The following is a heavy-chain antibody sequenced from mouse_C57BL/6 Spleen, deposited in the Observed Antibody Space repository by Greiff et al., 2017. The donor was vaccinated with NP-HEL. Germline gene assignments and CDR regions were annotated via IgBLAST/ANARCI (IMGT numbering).Heavy chain of an antibody. Sequence: VQLKQSVAELVRPGASVKLSCTASGFTIKNTYMHWVKQRPEQGLEWIGRIDPATGNTKYAPKFQGQGTITADTSSSTAYLHLSSLTSEDTAIYSCARERSYPGYFDVWGTGTTVTVSS. V-gene: IGHV14-3*01. CDR1: GFTIKNTY. CDR2: IDPATGNT. J-gene: IGHJ1*03. CDR3: ARERSYPGYFDV.